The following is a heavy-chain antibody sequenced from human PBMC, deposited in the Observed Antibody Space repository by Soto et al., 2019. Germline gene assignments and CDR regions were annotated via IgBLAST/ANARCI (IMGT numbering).Heavy chain of an antibody. J-gene: IGHJ6*02. V-gene: IGHV1-46*01. D-gene: IGHD3-16*02. CDR2: INPSGGST. Sequence: ASGKVSCKASGYTFTSYYMHWVRQAPGQGLEWMGIINPSGGSTSYAQKFQGRVTMTRDTSTSTVYMELSSLRSEDTAVYYCARDQSGDYVWGSYRYTVYYYGMDVWGQGTTVTVSS. CDR1: GYTFTSYY. CDR3: ARDQSGDYVWGSYRYTVYYYGMDV.